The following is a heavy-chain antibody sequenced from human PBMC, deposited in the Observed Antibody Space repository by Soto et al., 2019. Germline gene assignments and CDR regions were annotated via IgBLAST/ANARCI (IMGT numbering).Heavy chain of an antibody. CDR3: ARRYGPGFDY. D-gene: IGHD4-17*01. Sequence: SETLSLTCTVSGGSISIYYWSWIRQPPGKGLEWIGYIYYSGSTNYNPSLKSRVTISVDTSKNQFSLELSSVTAADTAVYYCARRYGPGFDYWGQGTLVTVSS. CDR2: IYYSGST. V-gene: IGHV4-59*08. J-gene: IGHJ4*02. CDR1: GGSISIYY.